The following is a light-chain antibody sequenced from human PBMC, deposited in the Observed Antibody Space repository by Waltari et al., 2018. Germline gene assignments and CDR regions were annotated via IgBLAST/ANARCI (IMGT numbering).Light chain of an antibody. V-gene: IGKV3-20*01. CDR2: AAS. CDR3: QQYGSSPWT. Sequence: EIVLTQSPGTLSLSPVDRATLSCRASQSVSSSYLAWYQQKPGQGPRLLIYAASSRATGIPDRFSGSGSGTDFTLTISRLEPEDFAVYYCQQYGSSPWTFGRGTRVEIK. CDR1: QSVSSSY. J-gene: IGKJ1*01.